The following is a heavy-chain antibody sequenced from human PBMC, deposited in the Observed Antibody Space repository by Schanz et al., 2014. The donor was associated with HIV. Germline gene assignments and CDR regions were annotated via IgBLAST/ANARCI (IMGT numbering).Heavy chain of an antibody. CDR2: ISISGDVT. CDR3: ANEEVPNDY. V-gene: IGHV3-23*04. CDR1: GFTFSTYG. J-gene: IGHJ4*02. Sequence: EVQLVESGGGLVKPGASLRLSCAASGFTFSTYGMYWVRQAPGKGLEWVSGISISGDVTYYSDSVKGRFTISRDNSKNTVYLQMNSLRAEDTAVYYCANEEVPNDYWGQGTLVTVSP.